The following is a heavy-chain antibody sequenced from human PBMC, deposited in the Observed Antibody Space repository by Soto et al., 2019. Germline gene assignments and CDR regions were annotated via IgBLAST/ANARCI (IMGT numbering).Heavy chain of an antibody. Sequence: SVKVSCKASGGTFSSYTISWVRQAPGQGLEWMGMIIPILGIANYAQKFQGRVTITADKSTSTAYMELSSLRSEDTAVYYCAISWGSYRDAFDIWGQGTMVTVSS. J-gene: IGHJ3*02. V-gene: IGHV1-69*02. D-gene: IGHD3-16*02. CDR2: IIPILGIA. CDR3: AISWGSYRDAFDI. CDR1: GGTFSSYT.